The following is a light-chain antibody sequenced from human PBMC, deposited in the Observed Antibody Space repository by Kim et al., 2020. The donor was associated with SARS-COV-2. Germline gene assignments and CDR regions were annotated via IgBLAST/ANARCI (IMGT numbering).Light chain of an antibody. CDR3: QAWDSSTAV. CDR1: KLGDKY. Sequence: VPPGQTASITCSGDKLGDKYACWHQQKPGQSPVLVIYQDSKRPSGIPERFSGSNSGNTATLTISGTQAMDEADYYCQAWDSSTAVFGTGTKVTVL. CDR2: QDS. V-gene: IGLV3-1*01. J-gene: IGLJ1*01.